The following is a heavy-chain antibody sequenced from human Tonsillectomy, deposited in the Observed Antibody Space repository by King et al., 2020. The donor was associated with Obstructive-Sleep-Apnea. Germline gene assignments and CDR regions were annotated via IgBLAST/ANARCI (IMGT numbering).Heavy chain of an antibody. Sequence: VQLVESGGGLVKPGGSLRLSCAASGFTFSSYSMNWVRQAPGKGLEWVSSISSSSSYIYYADSVKGRFTISRDNAKNSLYLQMNSLRAEDTAVYYCARDRRYCRSISCYPEHLFDYWGQGTLVTVSS. V-gene: IGHV3-21*01. CDR3: ARDRRYCRSISCYPEHLFDY. J-gene: IGHJ4*02. CDR2: ISSSSSYI. D-gene: IGHD2-2*01. CDR1: GFTFSSYS.